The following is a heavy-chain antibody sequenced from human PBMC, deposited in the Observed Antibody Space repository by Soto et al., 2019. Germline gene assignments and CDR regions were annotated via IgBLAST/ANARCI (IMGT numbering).Heavy chain of an antibody. Sequence: SETLSLTCTVSGGSISSGDYYWSWIRQPPGKGLEWIGYIYYSGSTYYNPSLKSRVTISVDTSKNQFSLKLSSVTAADTAVYYCARSTTYYYDSSGHNWFDPWGKGTLVTVAS. CDR2: IYYSGST. J-gene: IGHJ5*02. V-gene: IGHV4-30-4*01. D-gene: IGHD3-22*01. CDR3: ARSTTYYYDSSGHNWFDP. CDR1: GGSISSGDYY.